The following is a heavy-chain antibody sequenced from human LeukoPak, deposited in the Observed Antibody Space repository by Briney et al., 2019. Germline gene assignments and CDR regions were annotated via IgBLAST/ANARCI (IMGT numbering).Heavy chain of an antibody. CDR1: GFTVSSNY. CDR3: ARFGDLRGYSGYGNYYYGMDV. V-gene: IGHV3-53*01. J-gene: IGHJ6*02. CDR2: IYSGGST. Sequence: PGGSLRLSCAASGFTVSSNYMSWVRQAPGKGLGWVSVIYSGGSTYYADSVKGRFTISRDNSKNTLYLQMNSLRAEDTAVYYCARFGDLRGYSGYGNYYYGMDVWGQGTTVTVSS. D-gene: IGHD5-12*01.